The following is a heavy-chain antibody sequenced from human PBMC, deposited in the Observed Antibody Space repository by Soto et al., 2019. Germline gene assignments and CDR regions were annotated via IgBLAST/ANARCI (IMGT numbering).Heavy chain of an antibody. CDR1: GYTFTSYY. V-gene: IGHV1-46*01. Sequence: ASVKVSCQASGYTFTSYYMHWVRQAPGQGLEWMGIINPSGRNTSYAQKFQGRVTMTRDTSTSTVYMELSSLRSEDTAVYYCARDDAISGYSYGYSFDYWGQGTLVTVSS. J-gene: IGHJ4*02. CDR2: INPSGRNT. CDR3: ARDDAISGYSYGYSFDY. D-gene: IGHD5-18*01.